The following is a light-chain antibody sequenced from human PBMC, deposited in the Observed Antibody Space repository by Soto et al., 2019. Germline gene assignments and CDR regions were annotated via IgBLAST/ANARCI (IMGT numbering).Light chain of an antibody. CDR1: QSVTNSY. CDR2: GAL. V-gene: IGKV3-20*01. Sequence: ETVLTQSPGTLSLSPGERATLSCRASQSVTNSYLAWFQQKPGQAPRLLIFGALSRATGIPDRFSGSGSGTDFTLTISRLEPEDFGVYYCQQYATSPWTFGQGTKVEFK. J-gene: IGKJ1*01. CDR3: QQYATSPWT.